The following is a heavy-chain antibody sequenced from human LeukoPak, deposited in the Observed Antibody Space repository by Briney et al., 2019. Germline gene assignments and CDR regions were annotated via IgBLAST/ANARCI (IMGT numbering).Heavy chain of an antibody. J-gene: IGHJ4*02. CDR2: IASDGSST. Sequence: GGSLRLSCAASGFTFSSYWMNWVCQAPGKGLVWVSRIASDGSSTTYADSVKGRFSISRDNAKNTLYLQMNSLRVEDTAVYYCARGRPHGNDYWGQGTLVTVSS. CDR1: GFTFSSYW. CDR3: ARGRPHGNDY. V-gene: IGHV3-74*01. D-gene: IGHD4-23*01.